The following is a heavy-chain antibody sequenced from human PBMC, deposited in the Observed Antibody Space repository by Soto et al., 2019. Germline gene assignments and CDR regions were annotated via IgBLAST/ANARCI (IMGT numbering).Heavy chain of an antibody. V-gene: IGHV3-48*01. Sequence: GVSLRISCAASGFTFSSSSMTWVRHAPGKGLEWVSYISSSSSTIYYADSVKGRFTISRDNAKNSRYLQMNSLRAEDTAVYYCARCSSGYYGSGSYLYYYYYGMDVWGQGT. CDR1: GFTFSSSS. J-gene: IGHJ6*02. CDR2: ISSSSSTI. CDR3: ARCSSGYYGSGSYLYYYYYGMDV. D-gene: IGHD3-10*01.